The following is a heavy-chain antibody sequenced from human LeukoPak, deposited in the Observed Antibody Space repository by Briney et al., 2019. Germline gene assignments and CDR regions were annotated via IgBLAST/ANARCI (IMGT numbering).Heavy chain of an antibody. CDR1: GGSISSYF. CDR3: ARGACGGDCYLV. Sequence: SETLSLTCTVSGGSISSYFWSWIRQPPGKGLEWIAYIHYSENTNYNSSLKSRVTISVDTSKNQFSLKLGSVTAADTAVYYCARGACGGDCYLVWGQGALVTVSS. J-gene: IGHJ4*02. V-gene: IGHV4-59*01. CDR2: IHYSENT. D-gene: IGHD2-21*02.